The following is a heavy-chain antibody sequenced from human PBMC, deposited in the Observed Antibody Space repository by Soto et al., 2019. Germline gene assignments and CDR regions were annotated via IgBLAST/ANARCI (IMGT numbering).Heavy chain of an antibody. CDR2: ISAHNGNT. CDR3: ARGRDGDY. J-gene: IGHJ4*02. D-gene: IGHD6-6*01. Sequence: QVPLVQSGAEVKKPGASVKVSCKGSGYGFTTYGITWVRQAPGQGLEWMAWISAHNGNTNYAQKLQGRVTVTRDTSTSTAYMELRSLRSDDTAVYYCARGRDGDYWGQGALVTVSS. V-gene: IGHV1-18*01. CDR1: GYGFTTYG.